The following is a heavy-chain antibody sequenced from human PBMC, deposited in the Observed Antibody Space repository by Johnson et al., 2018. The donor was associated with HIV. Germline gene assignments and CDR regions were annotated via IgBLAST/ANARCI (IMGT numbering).Heavy chain of an antibody. Sequence: QMQLAESGGGVVQPGRSLRLSCAASGFTFSSYAMNWVRQAPGKGLEWVALMSYDGSNKFYADSLKGRFTVSRDISKNTLYLQINGLSAEDTAVYYCARDRRVAAITYAFDFWGQGTMVTVSS. CDR1: GFTFSSYA. CDR2: MSYDGSNK. CDR3: ARDRRVAAITYAFDF. D-gene: IGHD6-13*01. J-gene: IGHJ3*01. V-gene: IGHV3-30*04.